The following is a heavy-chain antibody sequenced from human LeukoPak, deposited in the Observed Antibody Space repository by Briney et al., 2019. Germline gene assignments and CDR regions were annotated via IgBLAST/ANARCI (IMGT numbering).Heavy chain of an antibody. V-gene: IGHV4-39*01. D-gene: IGHD1-26*01. J-gene: IGHJ4*02. CDR3: ARHKMGTTRLYYFDY. Sequence: SETLSLTCTVSGGSISSSSYYWGWIRQPPGKGLEWIGTIYYSGTTYYNPSLESRATISVDTSKSQFSLKLTSVTAADTAVYYCARHKMGTTRLYYFDYWGQGTLVTVSS. CDR2: IYYSGTT. CDR1: GGSISSSSYY.